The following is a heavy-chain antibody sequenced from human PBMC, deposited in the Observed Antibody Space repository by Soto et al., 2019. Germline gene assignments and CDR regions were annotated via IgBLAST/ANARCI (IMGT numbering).Heavy chain of an antibody. D-gene: IGHD1-26*01. Sequence: GGSLRLSCAASGFTFSSYGMHWVRQAPGKGLEWVAVISYDGSNKYYADSVKGRFTISRDNSKNTLYLQMNSLRAEDTAVYYCAKDKKWELLHPYYYYGMDVWGQGTTVTVSS. J-gene: IGHJ6*02. V-gene: IGHV3-30*18. CDR3: AKDKKWELLHPYYYYGMDV. CDR1: GFTFSSYG. CDR2: ISYDGSNK.